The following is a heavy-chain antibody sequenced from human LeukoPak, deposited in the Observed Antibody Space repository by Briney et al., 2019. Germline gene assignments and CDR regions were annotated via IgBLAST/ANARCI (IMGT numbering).Heavy chain of an antibody. V-gene: IGHV3-30*02. CDR1: GFTFSSYG. D-gene: IGHD3-9*01. CDR2: IRYDGSNK. Sequence: GGSLRLSCAASGFTFSSYGMHWVRQAPGKGLEWVAFIRYDGSNKYYADSVKGRFTTSRDNSKNTLYLQMNSLRAEDTAVYYCAKVAYYEILKSWFDYWGQGTLVTVSS. CDR3: AKVAYYEILKSWFDY. J-gene: IGHJ4*02.